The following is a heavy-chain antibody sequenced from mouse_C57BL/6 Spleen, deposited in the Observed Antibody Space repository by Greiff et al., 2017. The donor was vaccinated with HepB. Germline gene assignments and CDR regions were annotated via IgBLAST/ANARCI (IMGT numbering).Heavy chain of an antibody. V-gene: IGHV1-80*01. CDR3: ARSDYGSSLDY. D-gene: IGHD1-1*01. CDR2: IYPGDGDT. CDR1: GYAFSSYW. Sequence: VMLVESGAELVKPGASVKISCKASGYAFSSYWMNWVKQRPGKGLEWIGQIYPGDGDTNYNGKFKGKATLTADKSSSTAYMQLSSLTSEDSAVYFCARSDYGSSLDYWGQGTTLTVSS. J-gene: IGHJ2*01.